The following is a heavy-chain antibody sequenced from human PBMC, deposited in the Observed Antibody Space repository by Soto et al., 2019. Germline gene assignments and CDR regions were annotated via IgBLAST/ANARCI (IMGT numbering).Heavy chain of an antibody. Sequence: QVQLQESGPGLVKPSETLSLTCTVSNGSIINYYWSWIRQHPGKGLECIGYIYYSGSTNYHPSLQRRCTRSVAMSRNQPSLNLNAVAAAETAVSYCSSRLTLATTTGDGFDIWGQGTMVIVSS. D-gene: IGHD4-17*01. J-gene: IGHJ3*02. CDR3: SSRLTLATTTGDGFDI. CDR2: IYYSGST. CDR1: NGSIINYY. V-gene: IGHV4-59*01.